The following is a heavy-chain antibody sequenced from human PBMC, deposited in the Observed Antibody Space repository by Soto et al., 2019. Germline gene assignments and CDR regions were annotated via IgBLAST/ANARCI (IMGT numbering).Heavy chain of an antibody. CDR3: ARSRDMASSLDYYHAWDV. J-gene: IGHJ6*04. D-gene: IGHD3-10*01. V-gene: IGHV1-69*01. CDR1: GYTFRNYA. CDR2: IIPMFRVT. Sequence: QVQLVQSGAEVKKPGSSVRLSCRASGYTFRNYAISWLRQAPGQGPEWLGGIIPMFRVTNHAQKFQGRDTITADESTTTAYMELSSLRSDDTAIFYWARSRDMASSLDYYHAWDVWGKGTTVTVSS.